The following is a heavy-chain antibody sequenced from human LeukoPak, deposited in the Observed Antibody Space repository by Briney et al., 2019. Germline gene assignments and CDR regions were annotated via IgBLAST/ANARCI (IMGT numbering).Heavy chain of an antibody. Sequence: GGSLRLSCAASGFTFRNYWMGWVRQAPGKGLEWVSYISSSSSTIYYADSVKGRFTISRDNAKNSLYLQMNSLRAEDTAVYYCAREKVVDTAMVQFHAYYYWGQGTLVTVSS. CDR1: GFTFRNYW. D-gene: IGHD5-18*01. CDR3: AREKVVDTAMVQFHAYYY. CDR2: ISSSSSTI. V-gene: IGHV3-48*04. J-gene: IGHJ4*02.